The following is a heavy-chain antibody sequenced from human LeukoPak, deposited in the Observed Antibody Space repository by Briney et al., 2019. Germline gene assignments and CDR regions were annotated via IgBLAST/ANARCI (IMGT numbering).Heavy chain of an antibody. CDR2: IYYSGST. J-gene: IGHJ4*02. V-gene: IGHV4-59*01. CDR3: ARDRGPYYDSSGYSLGY. Sequence: SETLSLTCTVSGGSISSYYWSWIRQPPGKGLEWIGYIYYSGSTNYNPSLKSRVTISVDTSKNQFSLKLSSVTAADTAVYYCARDRGPYYDSSGYSLGYWGQGTLVTVSS. D-gene: IGHD3-22*01. CDR1: GGSISSYY.